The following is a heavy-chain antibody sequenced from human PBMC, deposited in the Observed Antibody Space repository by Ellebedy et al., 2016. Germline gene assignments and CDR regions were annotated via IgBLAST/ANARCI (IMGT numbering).Heavy chain of an antibody. V-gene: IGHV3-23*01. Sequence: GESLKISCAASGFTFSSYAMSWVRQAPGKGLEWVSTISGSGGSAAYYADSVKGRFTISRDNSKYTLYLQMNSLRAEDTAVYYCAKSGYDSDYWGQGTLVTVSS. J-gene: IGHJ4*02. CDR2: ISGSGGSA. CDR3: AKSGYDSDY. CDR1: GFTFSSYA. D-gene: IGHD5-12*01.